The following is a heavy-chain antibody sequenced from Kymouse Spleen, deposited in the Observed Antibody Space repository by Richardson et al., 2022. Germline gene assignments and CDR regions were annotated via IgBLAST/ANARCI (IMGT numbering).Heavy chain of an antibody. Sequence: QVQLVESGGGVVQPGRSLRLSCAASGFTFSSYGMHWVRQAPGKGLEWVAVIWYDGSNKYYADSVKGRFTISRDNSKNTLYLQMNSLRAEDTAVYYCAREAGGNWFDPWGQGTLVTVSS. J-gene: IGHJ5*02. D-gene: IGHD3-16*02,IGHD6-19*01,IGHD7-27*02. CDR1: GFTFSSYG. V-gene: IGHV3-33*01. CDR2: IWYDGSNK. CDR3: AREAGGNWFDP.